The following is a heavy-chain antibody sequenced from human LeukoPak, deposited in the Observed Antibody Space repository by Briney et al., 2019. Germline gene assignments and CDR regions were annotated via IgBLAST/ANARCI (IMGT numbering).Heavy chain of an antibody. V-gene: IGHV3-23*01. J-gene: IGHJ3*02. CDR3: ARDGGSDAFDI. CDR2: ISGSGGST. CDR1: GFTFSSYG. Sequence: QAGGSLRLSCAASGFTFSSYGMSWVRQAPGKGLEWVSAISGSGGSTYYADSVKGRFTISRDNAKNTLYLQMNSLRAEDTAVYYCARDGGSDAFDIWGQGTMVTVSS.